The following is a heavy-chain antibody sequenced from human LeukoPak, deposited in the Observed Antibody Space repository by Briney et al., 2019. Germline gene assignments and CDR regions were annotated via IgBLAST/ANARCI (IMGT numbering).Heavy chain of an antibody. Sequence: SVKVSCKASGGTFSSYAISWVRQAPGQGLEWMGGIIPIFGTANYAQKFQGRVMITADKSTSTAYMELSSLRSEDTAVYYCARHADYYGSGSYDYWGQGTLVTVSS. CDR3: ARHADYYGSGSYDY. D-gene: IGHD3-10*01. CDR1: GGTFSSYA. V-gene: IGHV1-69*06. J-gene: IGHJ4*02. CDR2: IIPIFGTA.